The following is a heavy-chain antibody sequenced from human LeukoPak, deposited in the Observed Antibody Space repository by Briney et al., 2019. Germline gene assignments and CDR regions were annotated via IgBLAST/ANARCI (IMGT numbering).Heavy chain of an antibody. D-gene: IGHD4-23*01. V-gene: IGHV4-4*07. Sequence: SETLSLTRAVSGESINNNYWSWIRQPAGKGLEWIGRIFSSGSTLYNASLKSRVTMSVDTSKSQFSLKLNSVTAADSAVYYCARVGYGGYGALDYWGQGTLVTVSS. CDR3: ARVGYGGYGALDY. J-gene: IGHJ4*02. CDR2: IFSSGST. CDR1: GESINNNY.